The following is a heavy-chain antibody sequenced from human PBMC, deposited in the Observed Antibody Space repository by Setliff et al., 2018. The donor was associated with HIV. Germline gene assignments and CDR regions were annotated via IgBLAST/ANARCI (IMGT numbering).Heavy chain of an antibody. D-gene: IGHD6-6*01. Sequence: VASVKVSCKSSGYRFSNHFIHWVRQAPGQGLEWMEVIDPTDGSTSLTQKFQGRVTVTRDTSTSTVYMELSGLKSEDTAMYYCARGKQMSRRSDAFDIWGQGTKVTVSS. CDR3: ARGKQMSRRSDAFDI. V-gene: IGHV1-46*01. CDR2: IDPTDGST. J-gene: IGHJ3*02. CDR1: GYRFSNHF.